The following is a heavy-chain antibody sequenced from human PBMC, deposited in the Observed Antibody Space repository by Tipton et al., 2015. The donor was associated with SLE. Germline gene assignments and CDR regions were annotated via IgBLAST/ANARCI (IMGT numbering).Heavy chain of an antibody. V-gene: IGHV4-61*05. D-gene: IGHD5-24*01. Sequence: TLSLTCTVSGGSISSSSYYWGWIRQPPGKGLEWIGHIYYTGNTNYNPSLESRVTISVDTSKNQFSLKLTSVTAADTAVYYCAIGRDGYNVDFWGQGTLVTVSS. CDR1: GGSISSSSYY. J-gene: IGHJ4*02. CDR3: AIGRDGYNVDF. CDR2: IYYTGNT.